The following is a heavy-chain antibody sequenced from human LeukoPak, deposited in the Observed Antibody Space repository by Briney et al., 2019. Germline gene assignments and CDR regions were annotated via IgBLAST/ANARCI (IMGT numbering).Heavy chain of an antibody. J-gene: IGHJ4*02. CDR2: ISSSSSYI. D-gene: IGHD5-12*01. CDR1: GFTFSSYS. V-gene: IGHV3-21*01. Sequence: PGGSLRLSCAASGFTFSSYSMNWVRQAPGKGLEWVSSISSSSSYIYYADSVKGRFTISRDNAKNSLYLQMNSLRAEDTAVYYCARDGFRDGYNSDFDYWGQGTLVTVSS. CDR3: ARDGFRDGYNSDFDY.